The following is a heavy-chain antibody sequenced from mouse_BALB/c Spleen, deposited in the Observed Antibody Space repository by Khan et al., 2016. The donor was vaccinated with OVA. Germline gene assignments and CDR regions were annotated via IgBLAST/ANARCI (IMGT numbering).Heavy chain of an antibody. CDR1: GFTFSRFG. CDR3: ARGSNFDY. V-gene: IGHV5-17*02. CDR2: ISSGSSTI. Sequence: EVELVESGGGLVQPGGSRKLSCAASGFTFSRFGMHWVRQAPDKGLEWVAYISSGSSTIYYGDTVKGRFTISRDNPKNTLFLQMTSLRSEDTAMYYWARGSNFDYWGQGTTLTVSA. J-gene: IGHJ2*01.